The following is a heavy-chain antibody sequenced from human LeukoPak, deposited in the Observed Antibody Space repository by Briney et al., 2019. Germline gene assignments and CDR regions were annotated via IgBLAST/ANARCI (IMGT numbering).Heavy chain of an antibody. V-gene: IGHV4-39*01. Sequence: SETLSLTCTVSGGSISSSSYYWVWIRQSPGKGLEWFGSIYYSGGTYYNPSLKSRVTISVDTSKNQFSLEVSSVTAADTAVYYCARASYSYDINGWVPFDYWGQGTLVTVSS. CDR1: GGSISSSSYY. CDR2: IYYSGGT. CDR3: ARASYSYDINGWVPFDY. J-gene: IGHJ4*02. D-gene: IGHD3-22*01.